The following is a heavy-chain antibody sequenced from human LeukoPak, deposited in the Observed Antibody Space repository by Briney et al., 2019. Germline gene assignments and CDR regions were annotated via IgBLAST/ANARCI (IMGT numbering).Heavy chain of an antibody. V-gene: IGHV3-21*01. CDR2: ISSSSSYI. CDR3: ARFYIAARNYFDY. J-gene: IGHJ4*02. CDR1: GFTFSSYE. Sequence: GGSLRLSCAASGFTFSSYEMNWVRQAPGKGLEWVSSISSSSSYIYYADSVKGRFTISRDNAKNSLYLQMNSLRAEDTAVYYCARFYIAARNYFDYWGQGTLVTVSS. D-gene: IGHD6-6*01.